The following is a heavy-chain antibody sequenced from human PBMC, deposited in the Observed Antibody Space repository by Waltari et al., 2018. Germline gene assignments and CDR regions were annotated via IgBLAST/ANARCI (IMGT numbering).Heavy chain of an antibody. J-gene: IGHJ5*02. CDR3: ARDIPFDP. V-gene: IGHV4-59*11. CDR2: IYYSGST. CDR1: GGSISSHY. Sequence: QVQLQESGPGLVKPSETLSLTCTVSGGSISSHYWSWIRQPPGKGLEWIGYIYYSGSTYYNPSLKSRVTISVDTSKNQFSLKLSSVTAADTAVYYCARDIPFDPWGQGTLVTVSS.